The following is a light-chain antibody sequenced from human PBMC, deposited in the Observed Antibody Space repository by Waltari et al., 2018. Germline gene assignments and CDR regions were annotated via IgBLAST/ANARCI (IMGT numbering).Light chain of an antibody. Sequence: YDVTQPPSVSVSPGHTASLTCGGDNIRNKHVYFYQQRPGQAPVLVIYYDKYRPSGVPERFSGSNSGSAATLTISGVEAGDEAVYYCQVWDSDDEHDVFGSGTQLTVL. V-gene: IGLV3-21*01. CDR1: NIRNKH. J-gene: IGLJ6*01. CDR3: QVWDSDDEHDV. CDR2: YDK.